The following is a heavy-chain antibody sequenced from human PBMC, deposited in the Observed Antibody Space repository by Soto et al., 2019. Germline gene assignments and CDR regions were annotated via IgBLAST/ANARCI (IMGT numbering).Heavy chain of an antibody. V-gene: IGHV4-59*01. CDR1: GGSISSYY. D-gene: IGHD3-22*01. J-gene: IGHJ4*02. CDR2: IYYSGST. CDR3: ASHYDPYYFDY. Sequence: PSETLCLTCTVSGGSISSYYWSWIRQPPGKGREWIGYIYYSGSTNYNPSLKSRVTISVDTSKNQFSLKLSSVTAADTAVYYCASHYDPYYFDYWGQGTLVTVSS.